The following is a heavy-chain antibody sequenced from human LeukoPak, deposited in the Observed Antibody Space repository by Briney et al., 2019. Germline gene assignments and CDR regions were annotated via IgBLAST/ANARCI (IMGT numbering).Heavy chain of an antibody. CDR3: AKRGEPKAFDY. J-gene: IGHJ4*02. D-gene: IGHD3-16*01. Sequence: PGGSLTLSCAASGFTFGTYPMSWVRQAPGKGLEWVSAISSSGGSTYYADSVKGRFTISRDNSKNTLYLQMNSLRAEDTAVYYCAKRGEPKAFDYWGQGTLVTVSS. CDR1: GFTFGTYP. V-gene: IGHV3-23*01. CDR2: ISSSGGST.